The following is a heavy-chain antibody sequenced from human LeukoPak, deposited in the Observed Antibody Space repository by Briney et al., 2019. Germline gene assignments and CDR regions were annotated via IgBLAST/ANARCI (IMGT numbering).Heavy chain of an antibody. CDR3: ARDPYYYGSGSYYTDNWFDP. D-gene: IGHD3-10*01. CDR2: ISAYNGNT. J-gene: IGHJ5*02. CDR1: GYTFTSYG. V-gene: IGHV1-18*01. Sequence: ASVKVSCKASGYTFTSYGISWVRQAPRQGLEWMGWISAYNGNTNYAQKLQGRVTMTTDTSTSTAYMELRSLRSDDTAVYYCARDPYYYGSGSYYTDNWFDPWGQGTLVTVSS.